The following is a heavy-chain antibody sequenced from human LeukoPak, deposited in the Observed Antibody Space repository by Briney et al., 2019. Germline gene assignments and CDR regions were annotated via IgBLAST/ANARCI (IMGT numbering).Heavy chain of an antibody. V-gene: IGHV3-23*01. CDR2: ISPSGDST. CDR1: AFTFSSYG. CDR3: AREGYSYAYGGYYYYMDV. J-gene: IGHJ6*03. D-gene: IGHD5-18*01. Sequence: PGGSLRLSCAASAFTFSSYGMNWVRQAPGKGLEWVSAISPSGDSTSYADSVKGRFTISRDNSKSTLYLQMNSLRAEDTAVYYCAREGYSYAYGGYYYYMDVWGKGTTVTISS.